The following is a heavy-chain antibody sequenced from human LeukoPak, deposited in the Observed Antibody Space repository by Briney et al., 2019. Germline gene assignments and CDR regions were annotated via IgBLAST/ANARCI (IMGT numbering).Heavy chain of an antibody. Sequence: SETLSLTCIVSGGSISSSSYYWGWIRQPPGKGLEWIGSIHYSGSTYYNPSLKSRVTISVDTPKNQFSLKLSSVTAADTAVYYCARELVDFYYYYYMDVWGKGTTVTVSS. D-gene: IGHD6-13*01. J-gene: IGHJ6*03. CDR3: ARELVDFYYYYYMDV. V-gene: IGHV4-39*02. CDR1: GGSISSSSYY. CDR2: IHYSGST.